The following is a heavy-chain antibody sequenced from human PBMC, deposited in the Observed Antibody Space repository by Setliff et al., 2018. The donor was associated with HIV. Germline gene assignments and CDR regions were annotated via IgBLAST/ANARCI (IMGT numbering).Heavy chain of an antibody. CDR3: ARGRGVFDL. J-gene: IGHJ2*01. CDR2: IKQDESEK. V-gene: IGHV3-7*01. D-gene: IGHD2-8*01. CDR1: GFNFNTYW. Sequence: SLRLSCSPSGFNFNTYWMTWVRQFPGKGLEWVANIKQDESEKYYVDSVEGRFTISRDNSKYLVYLQMANLRVEDTAVYFCARGRGVFDLWGRGTLVTVSS.